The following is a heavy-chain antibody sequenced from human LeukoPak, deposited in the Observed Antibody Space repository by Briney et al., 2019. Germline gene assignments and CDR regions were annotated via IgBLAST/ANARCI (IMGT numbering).Heavy chain of an antibody. V-gene: IGHV4-59*12. J-gene: IGHJ3*02. CDR2: IYYSGST. Sequence: SETLSLTCTVSGGSISSYYWSWIRQPPGKGLEWIGYIYYSGSTDYNPSLKSRVTISVDTSKNQFSLKLSSVTAADTAVYYCARTTTAFDIWGQGTMVTVSS. CDR1: GGSISSYY. CDR3: ARTTTAFDI. D-gene: IGHD4-17*01.